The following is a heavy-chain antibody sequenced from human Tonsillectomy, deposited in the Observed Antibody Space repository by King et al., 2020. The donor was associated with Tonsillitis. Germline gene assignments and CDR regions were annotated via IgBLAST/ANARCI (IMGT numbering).Heavy chain of an antibody. Sequence: VQLVESGGGVVQPGRSLRLSCAASGFAFSDCGMHWVRQAPGKGPDWVATISYDGSDKDYGDSVRGRFTISRDNSRSTLYLQVNSLRADDTAVYYCAKEGGAQYCSSASCSADYWGQGTLVTVSS. CDR2: ISYDGSDK. V-gene: IGHV3-30*18. CDR3: AKEGGAQYCSSASCSADY. CDR1: GFAFSDCG. J-gene: IGHJ4*02. D-gene: IGHD2-2*01.